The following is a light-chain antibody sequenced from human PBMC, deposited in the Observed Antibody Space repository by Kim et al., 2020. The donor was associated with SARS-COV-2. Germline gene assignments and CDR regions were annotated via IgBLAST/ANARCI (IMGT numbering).Light chain of an antibody. J-gene: IGKJ2*01. Sequence: LSPGERATLSCRASQSVARNHLAWFQQKPGQAPRLLVYGTSSRATGIPDRSSGSGSGTDITPTISILEPEDLAIYYCQQYDRSPYTFAQGTKLEI. CDR2: GTS. V-gene: IGKV3-20*01. CDR3: QQYDRSPYT. CDR1: QSVARNH.